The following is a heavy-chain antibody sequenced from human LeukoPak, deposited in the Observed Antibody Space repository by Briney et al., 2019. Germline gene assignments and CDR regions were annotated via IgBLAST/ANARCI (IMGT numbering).Heavy chain of an antibody. D-gene: IGHD1-26*01. V-gene: IGHV3-23*01. CDR2: ISGSGGST. CDR1: GFTVSNNY. CDR3: AKDSSISGDYFDY. J-gene: IGHJ4*02. Sequence: GGSLRLSCAASGFTVSNNYMSWVRQAPGKGLEWVSAISGSGGSTYYADSVKGRFTISRDNSKNTLYLQMNCLRAEDTAVYYCAKDSSISGDYFDYWGQGTLVTVSS.